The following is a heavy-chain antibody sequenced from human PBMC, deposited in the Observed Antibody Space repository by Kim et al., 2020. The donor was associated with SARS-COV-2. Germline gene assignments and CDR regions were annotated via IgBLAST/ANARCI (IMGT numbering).Heavy chain of an antibody. V-gene: IGHV3-7*01. CDR1: TFIFTNYW. D-gene: IGHD6-19*01. J-gene: IGHJ3*02. CDR2: VSRSGDER. CDR3: ARCNVVSGCRLPIGAFDI. Sequence: GGSLRLFCAASTFIFTNYWMNWVRQAPGKGLEWVASVSRSGDERYYVDSVKGRFTISRDNGRNSLFLQMDSVRDEDTAVYYCARCNVVSGCRLPIGAFDIWGEGTTVFVSP.